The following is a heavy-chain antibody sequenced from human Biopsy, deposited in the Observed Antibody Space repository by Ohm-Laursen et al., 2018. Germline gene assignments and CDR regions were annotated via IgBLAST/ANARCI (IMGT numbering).Heavy chain of an antibody. CDR3: ARTPRDSFWSGSYKRGLWFDP. Sequence: SDTLSLTCSVSGGSIISYYWTWIRQPPGKGLGWIGHVYNGGITNYNPSLKCRVTISKDTSKNQFSLQVNSVTAADTAVYYCARTPRDSFWSGSYKRGLWFDPWGQGTLVIVSS. J-gene: IGHJ5*02. D-gene: IGHD3-3*01. CDR2: VYNGGIT. CDR1: GGSIISYY. V-gene: IGHV4-59*07.